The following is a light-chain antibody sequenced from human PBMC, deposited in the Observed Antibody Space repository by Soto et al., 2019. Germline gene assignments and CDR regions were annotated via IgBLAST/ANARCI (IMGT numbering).Light chain of an antibody. CDR2: DAS. V-gene: IGKV3-11*01. Sequence: EIVLTQSPVTLSLSPGERATLSCRASQSVTTFLAWYQQKPGQAPRLLIYDASKRAHGIPARFTCSGSGTDFTLTISSLEPEDFAVYYCQQRTNWPLTFGGGTKVEIK. J-gene: IGKJ4*01. CDR3: QQRTNWPLT. CDR1: QSVTTF.